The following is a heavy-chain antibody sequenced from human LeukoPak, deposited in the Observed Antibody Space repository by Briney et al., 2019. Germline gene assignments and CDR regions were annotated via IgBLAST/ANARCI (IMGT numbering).Heavy chain of an antibody. D-gene: IGHD3-16*02. CDR2: ISGSGGST. V-gene: IGHV3-23*01. Sequence: GGSLRLSCAASGFTFSSYAMSWVRQAPGKGLEWVSAISGSGGSTYYADSVKGRFTISRDNSKNTLHLQMNSLRAEDTAVYYCAKDTIKWGSYRYFDYWGQGTLVTVSS. J-gene: IGHJ4*02. CDR3: AKDTIKWGSYRYFDY. CDR1: GFTFSSYA.